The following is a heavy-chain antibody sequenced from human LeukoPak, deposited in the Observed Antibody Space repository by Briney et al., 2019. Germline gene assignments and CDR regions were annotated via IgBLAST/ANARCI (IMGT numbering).Heavy chain of an antibody. V-gene: IGHV3-23*01. Sequence: PGGSLRLSCAASGFTVSSNEMSWVRQAPGKGLDCVSAISGSGGSTYYADSVKGRFTISRDNSKNTLYLQMNSLRAEDTAVYYCAKVCSGSYYAFDIWGQGTMVTVSS. CDR2: ISGSGGST. CDR3: AKVCSGSYYAFDI. D-gene: IGHD1-26*01. J-gene: IGHJ3*02. CDR1: GFTVSSNE.